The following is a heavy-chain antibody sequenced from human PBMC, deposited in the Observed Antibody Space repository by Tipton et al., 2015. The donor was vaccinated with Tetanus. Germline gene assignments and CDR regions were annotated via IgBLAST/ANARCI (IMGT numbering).Heavy chain of an antibody. CDR3: ARDHDLGAPLDC. J-gene: IGHJ4*02. CDR2: IIPIFGTP. CDR1: GDTFSNYA. V-gene: IGHV1-69*06. Sequence: QSGPEVKKPGSSVKVSCKASGDTFSNYAISWVRQAPGQGLEWMGGIIPIFGTPYYAQNFQGRVSIAADTSTNTAYMNLYSLTSDATAIYYCARDHDLGAPLDCRGQATLVTVSS. D-gene: IGHD3-16*01.